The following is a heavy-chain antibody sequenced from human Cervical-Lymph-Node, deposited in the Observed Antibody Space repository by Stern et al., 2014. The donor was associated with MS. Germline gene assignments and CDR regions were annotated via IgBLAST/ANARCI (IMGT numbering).Heavy chain of an antibody. V-gene: IGHV1-69*06. D-gene: IGHD4-23*01. J-gene: IGHJ4*02. CDR3: AREHHGGNFAA. CDR1: GATFSTNG. Sequence: QMQLVQSGAEVRKPGSSVKVSCKVSGATFSTNGISWLRQAPGQGTEWMGAFGHLVQRSNYVQWSRGRHTIPANKSPNTAYMELRSLSPDDTAVYYCAREHHGGNFAAWGQGTLVTVSS. CDR2: FGHLVQRS.